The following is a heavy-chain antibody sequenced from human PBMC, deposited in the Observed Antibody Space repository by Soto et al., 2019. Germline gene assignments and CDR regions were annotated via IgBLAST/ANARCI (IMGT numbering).Heavy chain of an antibody. CDR1: GYTFTSYG. Sequence: QVQLVQSGAEVKKPGASVKVSCKASGYTFTSYGISWVRQAPGQGLEWMGWISAYNSNTNYAQKLQVRVTMTTDTSTSTDYMELRSLRSDDTAVYYCARWGYCSSTSCPTTFYYYYGMDVWGQGTTVTVSS. J-gene: IGHJ6*02. D-gene: IGHD2-2*01. CDR2: ISAYNSNT. CDR3: ARWGYCSSTSCPTTFYYYYGMDV. V-gene: IGHV1-18*01.